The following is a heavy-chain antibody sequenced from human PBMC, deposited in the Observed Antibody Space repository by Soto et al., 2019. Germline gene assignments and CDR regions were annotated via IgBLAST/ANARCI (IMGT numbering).Heavy chain of an antibody. Sequence: QVQLVQSGTEVKKPGSSVKVSCKASGGTFSRYAINWVRQAPGQGLEWMGGITPIFGTPNDAQKFQGRVTITADGSTKTAYMELRRLSSEDTAVYYCAQTLGLSVSGPGRFDLWGRGTLVTVTS. CDR3: AQTLGLSVSGPGRFDL. CDR1: GGTFSRYA. V-gene: IGHV1-69*12. CDR2: ITPIFGTP. J-gene: IGHJ2*01. D-gene: IGHD6-19*01.